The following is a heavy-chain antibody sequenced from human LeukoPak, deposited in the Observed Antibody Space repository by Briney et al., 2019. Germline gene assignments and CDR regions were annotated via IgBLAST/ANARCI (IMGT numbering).Heavy chain of an antibody. Sequence: GGSLRLSCAASGFSLSDAWMSWVRQAPGKGLECVGRMKPRGTTEDGEPMNDRFIVSRDDSKNTLYLQMNSLKAEDTGLYYCSQLSRGYWGQGTQVTVPS. CDR2: MKPRGTT. CDR3: SQLSRGY. J-gene: IGHJ4*02. CDR1: GFSLSDAW. D-gene: IGHD2-15*01. V-gene: IGHV3-15*01.